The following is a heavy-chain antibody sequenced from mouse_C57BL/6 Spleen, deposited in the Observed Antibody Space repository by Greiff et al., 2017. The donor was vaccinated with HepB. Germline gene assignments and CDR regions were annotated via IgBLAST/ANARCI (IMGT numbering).Heavy chain of an antibody. CDR1: GFTFSDYG. J-gene: IGHJ1*03. V-gene: IGHV5-17*01. CDR3: ASGPYVSPYWYFDV. Sequence: EVQLVESGGGLVKPGGSLKLSCAASGFTFSDYGMHWVRQAPEKGLEWVAYISSGSSTIYYADTVKGRFTISRDNAKNTLFLQMTSLMSEDTAMYYCASGPYVSPYWYFDVWGTGTTVTVSS. D-gene: IGHD1-1*01. CDR2: ISSGSSTI.